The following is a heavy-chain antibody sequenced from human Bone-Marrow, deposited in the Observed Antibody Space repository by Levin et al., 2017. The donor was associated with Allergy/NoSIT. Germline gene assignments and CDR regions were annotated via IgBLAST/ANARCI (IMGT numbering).Heavy chain of an antibody. CDR2: IYPGDSET. D-gene: IGHD2-15*01. J-gene: IGHJ5*02. CDR3: ARRRYCKGRVCSHTRGDWFDP. CDR1: GYNFPIYW. V-gene: IGHV5-51*01. Sequence: NPGESLKISCETSGYNFPIYWIAWVRQGPGKGLEWMGIIYPGDSETIYNPSFEGQVTISVDKSNNTAYLQWGSLRASDTAIYYCARRRYCKGRVCSHTRGDWFDPWGQGTLVTVSS.